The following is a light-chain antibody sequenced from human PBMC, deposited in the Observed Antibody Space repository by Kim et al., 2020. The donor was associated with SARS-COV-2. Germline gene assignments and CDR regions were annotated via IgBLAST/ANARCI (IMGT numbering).Light chain of an antibody. CDR1: QSVSSY. CDR2: DAS. CDR3: QQRSNWPSLT. J-gene: IGKJ4*02. Sequence: EIVLTQSPATLSLSPGERATLSCRASQSVSSYVAWYQQKPGQAPRLLIYDASNRATGIPARFSGSGSGTDFTLNISSLEPEDFAVYCCQQRSNWPSLTFGGGSKVDIK. V-gene: IGKV3-11*01.